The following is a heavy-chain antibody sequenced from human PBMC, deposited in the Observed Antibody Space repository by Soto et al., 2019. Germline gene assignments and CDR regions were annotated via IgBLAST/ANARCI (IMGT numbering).Heavy chain of an antibody. J-gene: IGHJ4*01. CDR2: GLRPDYT. CDR1: GGFINDYY. V-gene: IGHV4-59*01. Sequence: ETLSLTCTVSGGFINDYYWSWTRLPSGKGLEWIAYGLRPDYTGYNPSLRNRVPISSDTSKNQLSLRLISVTAADAAVYYCVAGPDRAKSAYWGQGTLVTVPP. CDR3: VAGPDRAKSAY.